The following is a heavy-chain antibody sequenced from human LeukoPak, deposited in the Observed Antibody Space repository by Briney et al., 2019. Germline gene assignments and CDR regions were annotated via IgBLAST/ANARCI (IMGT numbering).Heavy chain of an antibody. CDR3: ARVDEVVPAATGYYYMDV. CDR2: ISSSSSTI. CDR1: GFTFSSYS. J-gene: IGHJ6*03. V-gene: IGHV3-48*04. D-gene: IGHD2-2*01. Sequence: PEGSLRLSCAASGFTFSSYSMNWVRQAPGKGLEWVSYISSSSSTIYYADSVKGRFTISRDNAKNSLYLQMNSLRAEDTAVYYCARVDEVVPAATGYYYMDVWGKGTTVTVSS.